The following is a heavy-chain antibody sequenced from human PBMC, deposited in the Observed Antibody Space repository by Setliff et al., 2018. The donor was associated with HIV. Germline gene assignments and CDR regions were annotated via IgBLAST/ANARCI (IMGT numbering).Heavy chain of an antibody. Sequence: SVKVSCKASGGTFSSYAISWVRQAPGQGLEWMGGIIPIFGTANYAQKFQGRVTITADESTSTAYMEVSSLRSEDTAVYYCARDPNYNFWSGYLMDVWGKGTTVTVSS. CDR3: ARDPNYNFWSGYLMDV. CDR1: GGTFSSYA. V-gene: IGHV1-69*13. J-gene: IGHJ6*04. CDR2: IIPIFGTA. D-gene: IGHD3-3*01.